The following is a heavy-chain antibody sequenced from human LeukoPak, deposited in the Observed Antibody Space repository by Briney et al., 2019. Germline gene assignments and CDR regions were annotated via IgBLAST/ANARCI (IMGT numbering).Heavy chain of an antibody. D-gene: IGHD3-22*01. Sequence: GESLMISCKSSGYSFNSHWIGWVRELPGNGLEWMGIIYHGGSDARYKPSFYRQLTISVDKSISTAYLQWSSLQASDTAMYYCGRLRYHDSMCFDLWGQGTLVTATS. V-gene: IGHV5-51*01. CDR1: GYSFNSHW. CDR2: IYHGGSDA. CDR3: GRLRYHDSMCFDL. J-gene: IGHJ4*02.